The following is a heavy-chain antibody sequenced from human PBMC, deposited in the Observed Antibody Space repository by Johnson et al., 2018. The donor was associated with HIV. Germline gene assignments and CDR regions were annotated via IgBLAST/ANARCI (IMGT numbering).Heavy chain of an antibody. CDR2: IRYDGSNK. V-gene: IGHV3-30*02. J-gene: IGHJ3*01. D-gene: IGHD2/OR15-2a*01. Sequence: QVQLVESGGGVVQPGGSLRLSCAASGFTFSSYGMHWVRQAPGKGLEWVAFIRYDGSNKYYADSVKGRFTISRDNSKNTLYLQMNSLRAEDTAVYYCAKGRGEATTSEVPFVFGGKGPMFTVSS. CDR3: AKGRGEATTSEVPFVF. CDR1: GFTFSSYG.